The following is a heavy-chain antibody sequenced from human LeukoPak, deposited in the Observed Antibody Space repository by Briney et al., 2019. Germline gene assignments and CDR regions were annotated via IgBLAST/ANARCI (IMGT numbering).Heavy chain of an antibody. CDR2: IYPGDSDT. CDR1: GYSFTSYW. Sequence: GESLKISCKGSGYSFTSYWIGWVRQMPGKGLEWMGIIYPGDSDTRYSPSFQGQVTISADKSISTAYLQWSSLKASDTAMYYCASCIAAAGSGLDYWGQRTLVTVSS. CDR3: ASCIAAAGSGLDY. J-gene: IGHJ4*02. D-gene: IGHD6-13*01. V-gene: IGHV5-51*01.